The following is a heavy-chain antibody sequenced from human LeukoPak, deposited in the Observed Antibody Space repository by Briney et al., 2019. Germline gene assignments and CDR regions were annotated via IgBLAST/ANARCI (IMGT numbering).Heavy chain of an antibody. CDR3: ARGPGPADDGGGYCFDY. V-gene: IGHV1-18*01. D-gene: IGHD3-22*01. J-gene: IGHJ4*02. CDR1: GYSSTNFG. CDR2: IAGDNGNT. Sequence: GASVKVSCKVSGYSSTNFGIAWVRQAPGQGPEWMGCIAGDNGNTNYAEHLQGRVSMTTDTSTSTAYMELRSLRSDDTAVYYCARGPGPADDGGGYCFDYWGQGTLVTGSS.